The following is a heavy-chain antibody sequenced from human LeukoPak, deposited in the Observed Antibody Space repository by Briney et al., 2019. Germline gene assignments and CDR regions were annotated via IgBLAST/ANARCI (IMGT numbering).Heavy chain of an antibody. CDR3: ARHWGSSSHFDY. V-gene: IGHV4-4*09. CDR2: IYTSGST. J-gene: IGHJ4*02. CDR1: GGSISSYY. Sequence: PETLSLTCTVSGGSISSYYWSWIRQPPGKGLEWIGYIYTSGSTNYNPSLKSRVTISVDTSKNQFSLKLSSVTAADTAVYYCARHWGSSSHFDYWGQGTLVTVSS. D-gene: IGHD6-13*01.